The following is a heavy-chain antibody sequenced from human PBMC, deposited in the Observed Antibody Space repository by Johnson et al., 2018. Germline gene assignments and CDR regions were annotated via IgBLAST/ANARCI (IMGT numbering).Heavy chain of an antibody. V-gene: IGHV3-11*06. D-gene: IGHD2-21*02. J-gene: IGHJ3*02. CDR2: ISSSSYI. CDR1: GFTFSDYY. Sequence: QVQLVQSGGGLVKPGGSLRLSCAASGFTFSDYYMSWIRQAPGKGLEWVSYISSSSYIYYADSVKGRFTISRDNAKNSLYLQMNSLRDEDTAVYYCARLWASCGGDCLDAFEIWGQGTMVTVSS. CDR3: ARLWASCGGDCLDAFEI.